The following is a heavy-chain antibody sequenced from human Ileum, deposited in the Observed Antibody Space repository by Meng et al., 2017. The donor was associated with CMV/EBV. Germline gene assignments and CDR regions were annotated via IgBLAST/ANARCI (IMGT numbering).Heavy chain of an antibody. CDR2: ISFDGTEE. CDR3: ARVGGLRFLNWGSGYFDY. D-gene: IGHD7-27*01. J-gene: IGHJ4*02. V-gene: IGHV3-30*01. Sequence: TFGHYSLHWVRQAPGKEPDWVAMISFDGTEERYAESVKGRFTISRDNSNNTMFLQMNSLRVEDGAVYYCARVGGLRFLNWGSGYFDYWGPGTLVTVSS. CDR1: TFGHYS.